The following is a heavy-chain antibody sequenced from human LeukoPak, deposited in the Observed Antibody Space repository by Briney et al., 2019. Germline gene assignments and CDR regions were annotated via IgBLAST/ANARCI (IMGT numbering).Heavy chain of an antibody. CDR2: INHSGST. CDR1: GGSFSGYY. Sequence: SETLSLTCAVYGGSFSGYYWSWIRQPPGKGLEWIGEINHSGSTNYNPSLKSRVTISVDTSKNQFSLKLSSVTAADTAVYYCARGRSMRFDPWGQGTLVTLSS. V-gene: IGHV4-34*01. CDR3: ARGRSMRFDP. J-gene: IGHJ5*02. D-gene: IGHD2-8*01.